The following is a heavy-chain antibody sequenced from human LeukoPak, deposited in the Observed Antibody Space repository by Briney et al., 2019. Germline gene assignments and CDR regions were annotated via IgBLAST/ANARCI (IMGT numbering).Heavy chain of an antibody. CDR1: GFTFDDYA. V-gene: IGHV3-43D*04. J-gene: IGHJ4*02. Sequence: QPGGSLRLSCAASGFTFDDYAMHWVRQAPGKGLEWVSLISWDGGSTYYADSVKGRFTISRDNSKNSLYLQMNSLRAEDTALYYCAKGDYRWLQSGDFDYWGQGTLVTVSS. D-gene: IGHD5-24*01. CDR3: AKGDYRWLQSGDFDY. CDR2: ISWDGGST.